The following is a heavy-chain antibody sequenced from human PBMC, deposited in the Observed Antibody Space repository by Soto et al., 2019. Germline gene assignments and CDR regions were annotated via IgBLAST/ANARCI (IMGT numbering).Heavy chain of an antibody. J-gene: IGHJ4*02. CDR1: GGTFSSYA. Sequence: GASVKVSCKASGGTFSSYAISWVRQAPGQGLEWMGGIIPIFGTANYAQKFQGRVTITADESTSTAYMELSSLRSEDTAVYYCAPHSYSSGWYAYYFDYWGQGTLVTVSS. CDR3: APHSYSSGWYAYYFDY. D-gene: IGHD6-19*01. CDR2: IIPIFGTA. V-gene: IGHV1-69*13.